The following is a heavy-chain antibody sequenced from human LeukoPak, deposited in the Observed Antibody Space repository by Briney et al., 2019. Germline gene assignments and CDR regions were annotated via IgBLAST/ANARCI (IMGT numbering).Heavy chain of an antibody. Sequence: GGSLRLSCAASGFTFSSYGMHWVRQAPGKGLEWVAVIWYDGSNKYYADSVKGRFTISRDNSKNTLYLQMNSLRAEDTAVYYCAKGYCRGGSCYSNWFDPWGQGTLVTVSS. CDR2: IWYDGSNK. J-gene: IGHJ5*02. D-gene: IGHD2-15*01. CDR1: GFTFSSYG. V-gene: IGHV3-33*06. CDR3: AKGYCRGGSCYSNWFDP.